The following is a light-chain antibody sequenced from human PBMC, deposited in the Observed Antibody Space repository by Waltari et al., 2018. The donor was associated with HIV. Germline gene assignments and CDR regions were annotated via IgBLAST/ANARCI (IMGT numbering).Light chain of an antibody. V-gene: IGLV1-40*01. CDR3: QSYDNSLSAWV. CDR2: DNI. Sequence: QYALTQPPSVSGAPGPRVTTHCTGSSSNRGLGYGGQWYQQLPGTAPKLLVYDNINRPSGVPDRFSGSKSGISASLAITGLQAEDEANYYCQSYDNSLSAWVFGGGTKVTVL. CDR1: SSNRGLGYG. J-gene: IGLJ3*02.